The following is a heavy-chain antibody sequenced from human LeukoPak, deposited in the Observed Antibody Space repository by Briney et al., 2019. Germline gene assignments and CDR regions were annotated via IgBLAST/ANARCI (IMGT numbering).Heavy chain of an antibody. CDR3: ARDSDQDYYDSSGYYPEPFDY. CDR1: GYSFTSYW. Sequence: GESLKISCKGSGYSFTSYWIGWVRQAPGKGLEWVANIKQDGSEKYYVDSVKGRFTISRDNAKNSLYLQMNSLRAEDTAVYYCARDSDQDYYDSSGYYPEPFDYWGQGTLVTVSS. D-gene: IGHD3-22*01. V-gene: IGHV3-7*01. CDR2: IKQDGSEK. J-gene: IGHJ4*02.